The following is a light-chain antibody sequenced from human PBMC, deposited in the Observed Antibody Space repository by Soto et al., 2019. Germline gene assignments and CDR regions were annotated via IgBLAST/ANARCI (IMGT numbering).Light chain of an antibody. CDR2: GVT. CDR1: HNDIGTYDY. CDR3: SSFTSNRIYV. J-gene: IGLJ1*01. Sequence: ALSEPTSVSGSPGQSVTISCTGNHNDIGTYDYVSWYQQHPGRAPRLLIHGVTTRPSGISDRFSASKSGLTASLTISGLQPEEEADYYCSSFTSNRIYVFGPGTKVTVL. V-gene: IGLV2-14*03.